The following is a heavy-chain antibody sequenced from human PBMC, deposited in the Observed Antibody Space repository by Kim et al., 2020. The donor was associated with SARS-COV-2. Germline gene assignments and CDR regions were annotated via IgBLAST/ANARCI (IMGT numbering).Heavy chain of an antibody. CDR1: GFTFSSYG. CDR3: ARETGRRAYYDILTGYDRCYYYYGMDV. V-gene: IGHV3-33*05. D-gene: IGHD3-9*01. J-gene: IGHJ6*02. Sequence: GGSLRLSCAASGFTFSSYGMHWVRQAPGKGLEWVAVISYDGSNKYYADSVKGRFTISRDNSKNTLYLQMNSLRAEDTAVYYCARETGRRAYYDILTGYDRCYYYYGMDVWCQGTTVTVAS. CDR2: ISYDGSNK.